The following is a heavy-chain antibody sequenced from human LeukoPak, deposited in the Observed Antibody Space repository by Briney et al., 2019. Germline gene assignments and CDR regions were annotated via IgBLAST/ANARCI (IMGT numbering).Heavy chain of an antibody. D-gene: IGHD6-19*01. V-gene: IGHV4-59*01. CDR2: IYYSGST. Sequence: SETLSLTCTVSGGSISSYYWSWIRQPPGKGLERIGYIYYSGSTNYNPSLKSRVTISVDTSKNQFSLKLSSVTAADTAVYYCARESTGSGPPGWFDPWGQGTLVTVSS. CDR3: ARESTGSGPPGWFDP. CDR1: GGSISSYY. J-gene: IGHJ5*02.